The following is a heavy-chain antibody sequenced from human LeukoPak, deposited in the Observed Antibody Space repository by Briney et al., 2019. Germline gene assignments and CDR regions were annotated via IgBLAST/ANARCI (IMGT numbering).Heavy chain of an antibody. J-gene: IGHJ3*02. CDR2: INAGNGNT. Sequence: ASVKVSCKASGYTFTSYAMHWVRQAPGQRLEWMGWINAGNGNTKYSQKFQGRVTITRDTSASTAYMELSSLRSEDTAVYYCEVGTYYYGSGSEKVYAFDIWGQGTMVTVSS. CDR1: GYTFTSYA. V-gene: IGHV1-3*01. D-gene: IGHD3-10*01. CDR3: EVGTYYYGSGSEKVYAFDI.